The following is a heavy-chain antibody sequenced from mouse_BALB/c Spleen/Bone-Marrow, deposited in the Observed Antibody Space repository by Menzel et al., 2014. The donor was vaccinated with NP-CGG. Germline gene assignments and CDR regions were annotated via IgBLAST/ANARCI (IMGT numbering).Heavy chain of an antibody. CDR3: ARRYYYGSSYAMDY. D-gene: IGHD1-1*01. J-gene: IGHJ4*01. Sequence: QVTLKACGPGILQPSQTLSLTCSFSGFSLSTSGMGVGWIRQPSGKGLEWLAHIWWDDDKRYNPALKSRLTISKDTSSNQVFLKIASVDTADTATYYCARRYYYGSSYAMDYWGQGTSVTVSS. V-gene: IGHV8-8*01. CDR1: GFSLSTSGMG. CDR2: IWWDDDK.